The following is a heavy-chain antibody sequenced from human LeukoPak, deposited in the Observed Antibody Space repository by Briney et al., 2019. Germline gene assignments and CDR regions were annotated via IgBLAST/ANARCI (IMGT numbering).Heavy chain of an antibody. CDR1: GGSISSGDYY. CDR2: IYYSGST. J-gene: IGHJ4*02. D-gene: IGHD3-10*01. Sequence: PSQTLSLTCTVSGGSISSGDYYWSWICQHPGKGLEWIGYIYYSGSTYYNPSLKSRVTISLDTSKNQFSLKLSSVTAADTAVYYCARDQEDSGTDYWGQGTLVTVSS. CDR3: ARDQEDSGTDY. V-gene: IGHV4-31*03.